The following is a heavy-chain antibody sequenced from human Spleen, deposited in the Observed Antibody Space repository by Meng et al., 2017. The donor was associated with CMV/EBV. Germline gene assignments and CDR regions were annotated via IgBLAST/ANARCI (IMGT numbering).Heavy chain of an antibody. Sequence: QLPRPESGPGLVKPSATLPLPCSFSGDSMMNYYWSWIRQPAGKGLEWIGRIYTDGSINYNPSLKSRVTMSLDTSKNQFFLNLSSVTAADTAVYYCARGYSSGKTDYWGQGTLVTVSS. CDR3: ARGYSSGKTDY. D-gene: IGHD6-19*01. CDR1: GDSMMNYY. CDR2: IYTDGSI. J-gene: IGHJ4*02. V-gene: IGHV4-4*07.